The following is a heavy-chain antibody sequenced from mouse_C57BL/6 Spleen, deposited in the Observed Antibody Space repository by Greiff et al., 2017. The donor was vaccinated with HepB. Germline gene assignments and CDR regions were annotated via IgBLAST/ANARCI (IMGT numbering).Heavy chain of an antibody. CDR1: GYTFTSYD. J-gene: IGHJ2*01. D-gene: IGHD2-14*01. V-gene: IGHV1-85*01. CDR2: IYPGDGST. CDR3: ARGGGTYYRGYFDY. Sequence: VQGVESGPELVKPGASVKLSCKASGYTFTSYDINWVKQRPGQGLEWIGWIYPGDGSTKYNEKFKGKATFTVDTSSSTAYMELHSLTSEDSAVYFCARGGGTYYRGYFDYWGQGTTLTVSS.